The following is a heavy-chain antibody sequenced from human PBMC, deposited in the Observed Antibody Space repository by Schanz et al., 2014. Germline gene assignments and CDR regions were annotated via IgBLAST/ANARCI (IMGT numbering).Heavy chain of an antibody. CDR2: ITGASDHI. V-gene: IGHV3-23*01. Sequence: DVHLLESGGGLVQPGGSLRLSCAASEFTFSTDAMSWVRQAPGKGLEWVSGITGASDHIDYAESVKGRFTISRDNSKNTLYLQMDSLRAEDTAVYYCLAPDYGMDVWGQGTTVTVSS. CDR3: LAPDYGMDV. J-gene: IGHJ6*02. CDR1: EFTFSTDA.